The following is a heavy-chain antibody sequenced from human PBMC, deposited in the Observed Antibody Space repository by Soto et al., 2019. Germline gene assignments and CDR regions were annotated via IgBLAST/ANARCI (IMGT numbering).Heavy chain of an antibody. CDR1: CGSISSSSYY. J-gene: IGHJ4*02. CDR3: ARDPYDILTGSYQDLEK. D-gene: IGHD3-9*01. Sequence: SKTLYLTCTVSCGSISSSSYYWGWIRQPPGKGLEWIGSIYYSGSTYYNPSLKSRVTISVDTSKNQFSLKLSSVTAADTAVYYCARDPYDILTGSYQDLEKWGQGTLVTVSS. V-gene: IGHV4-39*07. CDR2: IYYSGST.